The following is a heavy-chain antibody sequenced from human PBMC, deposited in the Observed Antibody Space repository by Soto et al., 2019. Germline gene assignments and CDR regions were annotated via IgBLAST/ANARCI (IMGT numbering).Heavy chain of an antibody. CDR2: IYYSGST. Sequence: TLCLTCSVSGGSINSADYYWSWVRQPPGKGLEWIGYIYYSGSTYFNPSLKSRVTISKDTSRNQFSLRLSSVTAADTAVYYCARAIVVTIGGMDVWGQGTTVTVSS. CDR3: ARAIVVTIGGMDV. V-gene: IGHV4-30-4*01. D-gene: IGHD5-12*01. CDR1: GGSINSADYY. J-gene: IGHJ6*02.